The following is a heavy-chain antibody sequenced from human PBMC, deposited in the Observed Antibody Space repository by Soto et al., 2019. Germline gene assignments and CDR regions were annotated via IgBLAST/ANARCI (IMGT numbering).Heavy chain of an antibody. CDR3: ATIGNDVAGWFDP. V-gene: IGHV1-24*01. Sequence: XSVKVSYNASGYTFTSYDINLVRHTTGKGLEWMGGFNPEDGETIYAQKFQGRVTMTEDTSTDTAYMELSSLRSEDTAVYYCATIGNDVAGWFDPWGQGTLVTVSS. J-gene: IGHJ5*02. CDR1: GYTFTSYD. CDR2: FNPEDGET. D-gene: IGHD1-1*01.